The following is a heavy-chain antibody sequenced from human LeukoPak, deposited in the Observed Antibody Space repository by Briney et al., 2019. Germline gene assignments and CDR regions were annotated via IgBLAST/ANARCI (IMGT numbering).Heavy chain of an antibody. V-gene: IGHV4-39*07. CDR3: ARDGAAITAAGTFYFDY. D-gene: IGHD6-13*01. CDR2: VYYRGST. J-gene: IGHJ4*02. CDR1: GGSISSNNYY. Sequence: PSETLSLTCTVSGGSISSNNYYWDWIRQPPGKGLEWIGSVYYRGSTYYNPSLRSRVTVSMDPSKNQFSLNLRSVTAADTAIYYCARDGAAITAAGTFYFDYWGQGTLVTVSS.